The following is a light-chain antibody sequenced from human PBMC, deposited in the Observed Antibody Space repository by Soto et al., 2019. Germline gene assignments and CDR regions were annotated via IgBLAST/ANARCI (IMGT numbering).Light chain of an antibody. J-gene: IGLJ2*01. CDR2: STT. CDR1: TGSVTSGHY. CDR3: LLSYSGVGAV. V-gene: IGLV7-46*01. Sequence: QAVGNQGPSLTVSPGGTVTLTCGSSTGSVTSGHYPYWFQQKPGQAPRTLIYSTTNKHSWTPARFSGSLLGDNAALTLSGAQPEDEADYYCLLSYSGVGAVFGGGTKVTVL.